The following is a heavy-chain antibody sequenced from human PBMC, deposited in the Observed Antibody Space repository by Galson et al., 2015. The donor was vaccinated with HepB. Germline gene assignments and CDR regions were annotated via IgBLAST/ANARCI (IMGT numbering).Heavy chain of an antibody. CDR2: IKSKTDGETT. CDR3: TTDVYYSTYWSWLDP. J-gene: IGHJ5*02. V-gene: IGHV3-15*01. D-gene: IGHD2-8*02. CDR1: GFPFNNAW. Sequence: SLRLSCAASGFPFNNAWMTWVRQAPGMGLEWVGRIKSKTDGETTDYAAPVKGRFTISRDDSKNRLYLQMNSLKTEDTAVYYCTTDVYYSTYWSWLDPWGQGTLFTVPS.